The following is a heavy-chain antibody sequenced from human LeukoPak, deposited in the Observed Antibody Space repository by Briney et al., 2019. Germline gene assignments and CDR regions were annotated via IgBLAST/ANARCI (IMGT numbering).Heavy chain of an antibody. D-gene: IGHD6-19*01. V-gene: IGHV3-30*02. CDR1: GFTFSSYG. Sequence: PGGSLRLSCAASGFTFSSYGMHWVRQAPGKGLEWVAFIRYDGSNKYYADSVKGRFTISRDNSKNTLYLQVSSLRAEDTAVYYCAKSGQWLVHHNFDYWGQGTLVAVSS. CDR2: IRYDGSNK. CDR3: AKSGQWLVHHNFDY. J-gene: IGHJ4*02.